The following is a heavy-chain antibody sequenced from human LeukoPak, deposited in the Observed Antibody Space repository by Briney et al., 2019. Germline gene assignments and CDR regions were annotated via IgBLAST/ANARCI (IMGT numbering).Heavy chain of an antibody. J-gene: IGHJ4*02. D-gene: IGHD3-16*02. V-gene: IGHV3-23*01. Sequence: RGSLRLSCAASGFTFSSYAMSWVRQAPGKGLEWVSAISGGGSSIYYADSVKGRFTVSRDNSKNTLFLQMSSLRAEDTAVYYCAKDNRDYFDYWGQGTLVTVSS. CDR2: ISGGGSSI. CDR1: GFTFSSYA. CDR3: AKDNRDYFDY.